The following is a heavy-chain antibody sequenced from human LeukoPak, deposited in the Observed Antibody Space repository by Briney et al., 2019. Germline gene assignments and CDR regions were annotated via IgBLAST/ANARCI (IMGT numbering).Heavy chain of an antibody. Sequence: PGGSPRLSCAASGFTFSSYAMSWVRQAPGQGLEWVSGISNSGDSTYSADSVKGRFTISRDNSENTLYLQMNSLRAEDTAVYYCAKNRGYCSGGSCYSDYWGQGTLVTVSS. D-gene: IGHD2-15*01. CDR3: AKNRGYCSGGSCYSDY. J-gene: IGHJ4*02. CDR2: ISNSGDST. CDR1: GFTFSSYA. V-gene: IGHV3-23*01.